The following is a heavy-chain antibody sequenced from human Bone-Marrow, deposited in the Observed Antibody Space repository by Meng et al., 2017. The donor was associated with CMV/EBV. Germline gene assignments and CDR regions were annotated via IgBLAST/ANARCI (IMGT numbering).Heavy chain of an antibody. CDR2: TFYSGST. CDR1: GGSIGHHY. D-gene: IGHD2-2*02. V-gene: IGHV4-59*11. Sequence: SETLSLTCTVSGGSIGHHYWSWIRQPPGKGLEWIGYTFYSGSTKYNPSLTSRVTISVDTSKNQFSLKLSSVTAADTAVYYCATISYTPQGGFDPWGQGTRVTGYS. J-gene: IGHJ5*02. CDR3: ATISYTPQGGFDP.